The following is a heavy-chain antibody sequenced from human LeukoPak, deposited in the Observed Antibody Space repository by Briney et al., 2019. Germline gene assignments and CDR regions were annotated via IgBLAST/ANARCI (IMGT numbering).Heavy chain of an antibody. CDR2: ISGSGGST. CDR3: AKDRGRFRIAAAGTMIS. J-gene: IGHJ5*02. CDR1: GFTFSSYA. D-gene: IGHD6-13*01. V-gene: IGHV3-23*01. Sequence: PGGSLRPSCAASGFTFSSYAMSWVRQAPGKGLEWVSAISGSGGSTYYADSVKGRFTISRDNSKNTLYLQMNSLRAEDTAVYYCAKDRGRFRIAAAGTMISWGQGTLVTVSS.